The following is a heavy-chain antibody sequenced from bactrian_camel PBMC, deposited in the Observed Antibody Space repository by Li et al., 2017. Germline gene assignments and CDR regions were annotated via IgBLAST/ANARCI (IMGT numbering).Heavy chain of an antibody. V-gene: IGHV3S57*01. CDR2: IDSDGPT. CDR1: ARMFTSYC. Sequence: HVQLVESGGGSVQAGGSLTLACKTSARMFTSYCMGWFRQAPGKEREQVASIDSDGPTFYEDSVKGRFTISRDNAQNTLYLQMNGLKTEDTAVYYCTTDGTSYSDYVNHWGQGTQVTVS. CDR3: TTDGTSYSDYVNH. J-gene: IGHJ4*01. D-gene: IGHD7*01.